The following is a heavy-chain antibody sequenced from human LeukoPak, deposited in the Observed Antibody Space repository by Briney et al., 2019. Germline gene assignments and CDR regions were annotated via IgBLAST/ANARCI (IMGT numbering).Heavy chain of an antibody. Sequence: VGSLRLSCAASGFTFSDYYMSWIRQAPGKGLEWVSYISSSGGTIYYADSVKGRFTISRDNAKNSLYLQMNSLRAEDTAVYYCVKYSSSWARAGWFDPWGQGTLVTVSS. V-gene: IGHV3-11*01. J-gene: IGHJ5*02. CDR3: VKYSSSWARAGWFDP. D-gene: IGHD6-13*01. CDR1: GFTFSDYY. CDR2: ISSSGGTI.